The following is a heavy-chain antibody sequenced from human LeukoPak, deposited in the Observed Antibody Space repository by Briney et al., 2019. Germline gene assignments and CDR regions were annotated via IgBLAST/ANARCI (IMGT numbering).Heavy chain of an antibody. Sequence: SETLSLTCAVYGGSFSGYYWSWIRQPPGKGLEWIGEINHSGSTNYNPSLKSRVTISVDTSKNQFSLKLSSVTAADTAVYYCARRRLRPSIIIDYWGQGTLVTVSA. CDR1: GGSFSGYY. V-gene: IGHV4-34*01. J-gene: IGHJ4*02. CDR3: ARRRLRPSIIIDY. CDR2: INHSGST. D-gene: IGHD4-17*01.